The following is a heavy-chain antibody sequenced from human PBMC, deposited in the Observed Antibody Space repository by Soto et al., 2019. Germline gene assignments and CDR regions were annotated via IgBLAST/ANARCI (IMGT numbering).Heavy chain of an antibody. D-gene: IGHD3-10*01. V-gene: IGHV4-31*03. CDR2: IWHTGST. Sequence: QVQLQESGPGLVKPSQTLSLTCTVSGGSISSGGYYWSWIRQHPGKGLEWLGHIWHTGSTYYNPSLRSRLTIAVDTSKNQFSLKLTSVTAADTAMYYCARDDYSGSGSNAVDIWGPGTMVTVSS. CDR1: GGSISSGGYY. J-gene: IGHJ3*02. CDR3: ARDDYSGSGSNAVDI.